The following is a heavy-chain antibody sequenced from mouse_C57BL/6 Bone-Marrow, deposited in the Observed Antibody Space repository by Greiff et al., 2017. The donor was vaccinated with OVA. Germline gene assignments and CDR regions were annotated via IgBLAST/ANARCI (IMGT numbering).Heavy chain of an antibody. CDR3: ARSDGNYGYYFDY. Sequence: QVQLQQPGAELVRPGSSVKLSCKASGYTFTSYWMDWVKQRPGQGLEWIGNIYPSDSETHYNQKFKDKATLTVDKSSSTAYMQLSSLTSEDSAVYYCARSDGNYGYYFDYWGQGTTLTVSS. CDR2: IYPSDSET. D-gene: IGHD2-1*01. V-gene: IGHV1-61*01. CDR1: GYTFTSYW. J-gene: IGHJ2*01.